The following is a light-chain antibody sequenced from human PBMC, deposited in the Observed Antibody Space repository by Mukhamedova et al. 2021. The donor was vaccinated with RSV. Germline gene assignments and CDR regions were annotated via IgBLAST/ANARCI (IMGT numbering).Light chain of an antibody. V-gene: IGLV3-25*03. CDR1: ALPKQY. CDR3: QSADSSGTYV. J-gene: IGLJ1*01. CDR2: KDS. Sequence: GDALPKQYAYWYQQKPGQAPVLVIYKDSERPSGIPERFSGPSSGTTVTLTISGVQAEDEADYYCQSADSSGTYVFGTGTKVTVL.